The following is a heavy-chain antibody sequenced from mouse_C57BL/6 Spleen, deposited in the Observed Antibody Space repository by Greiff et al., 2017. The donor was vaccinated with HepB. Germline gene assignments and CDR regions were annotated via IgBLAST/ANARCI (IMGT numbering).Heavy chain of an antibody. J-gene: IGHJ3*01. CDR2: IYPGGGYT. D-gene: IGHD2-13*01. CDR1: GYTFTNYW. CDR3: ARRDGDYAGFAY. V-gene: IGHV1-63*01. Sequence: VQLQQSGAELVRPGTSVKLSCKASGYTFTNYWIGWAKQRPGHGLEWIGDIYPGGGYTNYNEKFKGKATLTADKSSSTAYMQLSSLTSEDSAFYDCARRDGDYAGFAYWGQGTLVTVSA.